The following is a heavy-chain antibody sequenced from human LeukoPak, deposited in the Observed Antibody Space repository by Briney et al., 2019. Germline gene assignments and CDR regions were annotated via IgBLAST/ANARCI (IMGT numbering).Heavy chain of an antibody. J-gene: IGHJ4*02. D-gene: IGHD3-22*01. Sequence: GGSLRLSCAASGFTVSSNYMSWVRQAPGQGLEWVSVIYSGGSTYYADSVKGRFTISRDNSKNTLYLQMNSLRAEDTAVYYCARARAYYYDSSGYYLWKYYFDYWGQGTLVTVSS. CDR3: ARARAYYYDSSGYYLWKYYFDY. V-gene: IGHV3-53*01. CDR1: GFTVSSNY. CDR2: IYSGGST.